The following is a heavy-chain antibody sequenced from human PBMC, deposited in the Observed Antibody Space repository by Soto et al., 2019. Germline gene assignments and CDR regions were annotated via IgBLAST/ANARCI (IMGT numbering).Heavy chain of an antibody. CDR2: IYATGTT. CDR1: GASVSVLF. J-gene: IGHJ5*02. CDR3: VRDGTKTLRDWFDP. D-gene: IGHD1-1*01. V-gene: IGHV4-4*07. Sequence: PSESLALTSTVSGASVSVLFGSWIRKSAGKGLEWIGRIYATGTTDYNPSLKSRVMMSVDTSKKQFSLKLRSVTAADTAVYYCVRDGTKTLRDWFDPWGQGMSVTVSS.